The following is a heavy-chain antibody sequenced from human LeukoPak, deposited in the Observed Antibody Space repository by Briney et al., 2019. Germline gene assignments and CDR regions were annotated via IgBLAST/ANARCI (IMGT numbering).Heavy chain of an antibody. Sequence: GGSLRLSCAASGFTFSTYSMNWVRQAPGKGLEWVSSISSSSSYIYYADSVKGRFSISRDNAKNSLYLQMNSLRAEDTAVYYCARVVVGATTDPFDYWGQGTLVTVSS. V-gene: IGHV3-21*01. J-gene: IGHJ4*02. CDR1: GFTFSTYS. D-gene: IGHD1-26*01. CDR2: ISSSSSYI. CDR3: ARVVVGATTDPFDY.